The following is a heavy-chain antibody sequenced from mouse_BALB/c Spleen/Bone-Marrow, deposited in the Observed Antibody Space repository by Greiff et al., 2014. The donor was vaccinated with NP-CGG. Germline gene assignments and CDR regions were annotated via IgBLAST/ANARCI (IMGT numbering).Heavy chain of an antibody. V-gene: IGHV1S29*02. J-gene: IGHJ2*01. CDR2: IYPYNGGT. Sequence: EVKLVESGPELVKPGASVKISCKASGYTFTDYNMHWVKQSHGKSLEWIGYIYPYNGGTGYNQKFKSKATLTVDNSSSTAYMELRSLTCEDSAVYYCARESSAGYYFDYWGQGTTLTVSS. CDR3: ARESSAGYYFDY. D-gene: IGHD3-2*02. CDR1: GYTFTDYN.